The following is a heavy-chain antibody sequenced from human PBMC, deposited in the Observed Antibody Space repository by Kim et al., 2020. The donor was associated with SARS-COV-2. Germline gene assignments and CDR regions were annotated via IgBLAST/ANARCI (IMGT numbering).Heavy chain of an antibody. J-gene: IGHJ3*02. CDR3: ARGIVATISPLPAFDI. CDR1: GFTVSSNY. V-gene: IGHV3-53*01. CDR2: IYSGGST. D-gene: IGHD2-15*01. Sequence: GGSLRLSCAASGFTVSSNYMSWVRQAPGKGLEWVSVIYSGGSTYYADSVKGRFTISRDNSKNTLYLQMNSLRAEDTAVYYCARGIVATISPLPAFDIWGQGTMVTVSS.